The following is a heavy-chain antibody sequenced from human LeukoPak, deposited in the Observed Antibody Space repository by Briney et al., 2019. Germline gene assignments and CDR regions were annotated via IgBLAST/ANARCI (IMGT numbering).Heavy chain of an antibody. CDR3: ARDKYSSSSLYNWFDP. D-gene: IGHD6-6*01. CDR1: GYTFTSYA. Sequence: EASVKVSCKASGYTFTSYAISWVRQAPGQGLEWMGRIIPILGIANYAQKFQGRVTITADKSTSTAYMELSSLRSEDTAVYYCARDKYSSSSLYNWFDPWGQGTLVTVSS. J-gene: IGHJ5*02. V-gene: IGHV1-69*04. CDR2: IIPILGIA.